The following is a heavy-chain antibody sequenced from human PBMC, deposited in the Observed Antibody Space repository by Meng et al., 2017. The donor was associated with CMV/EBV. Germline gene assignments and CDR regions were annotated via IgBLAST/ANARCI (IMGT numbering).Heavy chain of an antibody. CDR3: AKGVYSSGYYYYGMDV. V-gene: IGHV3-23*01. Sequence: GGSLRLSCAASGFTFSSYAMSWVRQAPGKGLEWVSAISGSGGSRYYADSVKGRFTISRDNSKNTLYLQMNSLRTEDTAAYYCAKGVYSSGYYYYGMDVWGQGTTVTVSS. J-gene: IGHJ6*02. D-gene: IGHD6-19*01. CDR2: ISGSGGSR. CDR1: GFTFSSYA.